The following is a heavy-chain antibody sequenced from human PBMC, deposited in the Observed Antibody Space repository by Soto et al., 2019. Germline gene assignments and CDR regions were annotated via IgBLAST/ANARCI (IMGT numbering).Heavy chain of an antibody. CDR3: AREGAYGDYVDY. V-gene: IGHV4-39*02. CDR2: IHYSGST. J-gene: IGHJ4*02. Sequence: SETLSLTCTVSGGSISSSSYYWGWIRQPPGKGLEWIGSIHYSGSTYYNPSLKSRVTISVDTSKNQFSLKLSSVTAADTAVYYCAREGAYGDYVDYWGQGTLVTVLL. CDR1: GGSISSSSYY. D-gene: IGHD4-17*01.